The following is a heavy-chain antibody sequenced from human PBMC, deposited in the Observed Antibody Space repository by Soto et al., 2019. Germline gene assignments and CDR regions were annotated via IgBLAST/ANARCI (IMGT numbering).Heavy chain of an antibody. D-gene: IGHD3-10*01. CDR3: ARALWFGESLVDY. J-gene: IGHJ4*02. V-gene: IGHV4-34*01. Sequence: SETLSLTCAVYGGSFSGYYWSWIRQPPGKGLEWIGEINHSGSTNYNPSLKSRVTISVDTSKNQLSLKLSSVTAADTAVYYCARALWFGESLVDYWGQGTLVTVSS. CDR2: INHSGST. CDR1: GGSFSGYY.